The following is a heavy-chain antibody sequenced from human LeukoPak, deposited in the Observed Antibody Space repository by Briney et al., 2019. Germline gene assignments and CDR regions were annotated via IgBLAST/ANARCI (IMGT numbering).Heavy chain of an antibody. J-gene: IGHJ2*01. CDR3: ARQKYDYGANHWYSDL. Sequence: SETLSLTCTVSGDSISTYYWSWIRQPPGKGLDWIAYIYHSGTTNYNPSLKSRVTISEDTSKNQVSLSLTSVTAADTAVYYCARQKYDYGANHWYSDLWGRGTLVTVSS. CDR1: GDSISTYY. V-gene: IGHV4-59*08. CDR2: IYHSGTT. D-gene: IGHD4/OR15-4a*01.